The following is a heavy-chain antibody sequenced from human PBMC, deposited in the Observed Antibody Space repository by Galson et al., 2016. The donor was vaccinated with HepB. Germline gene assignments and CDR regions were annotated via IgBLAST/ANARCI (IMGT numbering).Heavy chain of an antibody. V-gene: IGHV4-59*11. CDR1: GGSISPHY. J-gene: IGHJ4*01. D-gene: IGHD3-10*01. CDR3: ASGGADFDY. Sequence: SETLSLTCTVSGGSISPHYWTWIRQSPGKGLEWIGHISYTGVTNYKPALQSRVTMSVDLSKNQVSLRLSSVTAADTALYYCASGGADFDYWGHGILVTVSS. CDR2: ISYTGVT.